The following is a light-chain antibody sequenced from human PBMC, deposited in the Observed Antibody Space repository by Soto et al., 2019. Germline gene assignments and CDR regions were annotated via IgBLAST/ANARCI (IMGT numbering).Light chain of an antibody. CDR3: QQYDTSPPMYT. J-gene: IGKJ2*01. CDR1: QSVDSTY. CDR2: ATS. Sequence: EIVLTQSPGTLSLSPVERATLSCRASQSVDSTYLAWYQQKPGQSPRLLIYATSTRAAGIPDRFSGSGSGTDFTLTISSLEPDDVAVYYCQQYDTSPPMYTFGQGTKVDIK. V-gene: IGKV3-20*01.